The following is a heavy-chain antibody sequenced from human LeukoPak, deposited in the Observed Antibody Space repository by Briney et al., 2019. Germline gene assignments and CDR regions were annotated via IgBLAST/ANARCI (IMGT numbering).Heavy chain of an antibody. D-gene: IGHD3-22*01. CDR3: ARDLQPYDSSGYYYYYYGMDV. Sequence: PGGSLRLSCAASGFTFSSYGMHWVRQAPGKGLEWVAVISYDGSNKYYAGSVKGRFTISRDNSKNTLYLQMNSLRAEDTAVYYCARDLQPYDSSGYYYYYYGMDVWGQGTTVTVSS. J-gene: IGHJ6*02. CDR1: GFTFSSYG. V-gene: IGHV3-30*03. CDR2: ISYDGSNK.